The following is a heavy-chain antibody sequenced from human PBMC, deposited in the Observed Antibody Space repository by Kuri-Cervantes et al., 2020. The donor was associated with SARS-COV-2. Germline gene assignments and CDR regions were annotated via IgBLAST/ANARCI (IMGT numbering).Heavy chain of an antibody. V-gene: IGHV1-69*13. CDR3: ARGGMDV. CDR2: IIPIFGTA. J-gene: IGHJ6*02. CDR1: GYTFTSYG. Sequence: SVKVSCKASGYTFTSYGISWVRQAPGQGLEWIGGIIPIFGTANYAQKFQGRVTITADESTSTAYMELSSLRSEDTAVYYCARGGMDVWGQGTTVTVSS.